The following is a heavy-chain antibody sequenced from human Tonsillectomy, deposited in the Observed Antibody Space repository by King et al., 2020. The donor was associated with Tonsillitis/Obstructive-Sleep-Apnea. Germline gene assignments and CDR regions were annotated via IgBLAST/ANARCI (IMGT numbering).Heavy chain of an antibody. J-gene: IGHJ4*02. CDR3: ARGTTGVRYFDY. CDR2: IYPGDSYT. D-gene: IGHD1-1*01. CDR1: GYSFTNYW. V-gene: IGHV5-51*01. Sequence: QLVQSGAEVKKAGESLKISCEASGYSFTNYWIGWVRQMPGKGLEWMGIIYPGDSYTHYSTSFPGQFTISADKSISTAYLQWSSLEASDTAMYYCARGTTGVRYFDYWGRGALVTVSS.